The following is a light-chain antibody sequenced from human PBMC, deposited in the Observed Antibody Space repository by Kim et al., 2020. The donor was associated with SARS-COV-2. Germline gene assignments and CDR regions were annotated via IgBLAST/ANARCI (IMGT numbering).Light chain of an antibody. V-gene: IGLV2-14*03. Sequence: GQPIPISCTGTSSDVGGYNYVSWYQQHPGKAPKLMIYDVTNRPSGVSNRFSGSKSGNTASLTISGLQAADEADYYCSSYTTSSTVVFGGGTQLTVL. CDR1: SSDVGGYNY. CDR3: SSYTTSSTVV. CDR2: DVT. J-gene: IGLJ3*02.